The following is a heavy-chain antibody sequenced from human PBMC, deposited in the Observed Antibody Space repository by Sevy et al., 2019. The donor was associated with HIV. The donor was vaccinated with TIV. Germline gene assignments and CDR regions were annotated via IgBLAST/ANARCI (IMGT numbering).Heavy chain of an antibody. Sequence: GGSLRLSCAASGFTFSSYAMHWVRQAPGKGLEGVAVISYDGSNKYYADSVKGRFTISRDNSKNTLYLQMNSLRAEDTAVYYCARTEWELLPFDYWGQGTLVTVSS. D-gene: IGHD1-26*01. CDR3: ARTEWELLPFDY. CDR1: GFTFSSYA. V-gene: IGHV3-30-3*01. CDR2: ISYDGSNK. J-gene: IGHJ4*02.